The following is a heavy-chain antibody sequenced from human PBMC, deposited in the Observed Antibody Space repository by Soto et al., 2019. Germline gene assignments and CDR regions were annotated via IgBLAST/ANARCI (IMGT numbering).Heavy chain of an antibody. Sequence: PPETLSLTCAVYGGSFSGYYWSWIRQPPGKGLEWIGEINHSGSTNYNPSLKSRVTISVDTSKNQFSLKLSSVTAADTAVYYCARTDPSRAFDIWGQGTMVTVSS. CDR1: GGSFSGYY. V-gene: IGHV4-34*01. CDR3: ARTDPSRAFDI. CDR2: INHSGST. J-gene: IGHJ3*02.